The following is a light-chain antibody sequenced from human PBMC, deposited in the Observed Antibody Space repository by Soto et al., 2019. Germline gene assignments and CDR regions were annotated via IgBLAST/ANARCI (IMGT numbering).Light chain of an antibody. J-gene: IGKJ3*01. CDR2: RAS. V-gene: IGKV3-20*01. CDR3: HQFGSSPLDT. CDR1: PTISSSF. Sequence: EIVLTQSPGTLSLSPWERATLSCRASPTISSSFLAWYQQKPGQAPRLLIYRASRRSPGIPDRFSGSGSWTDVTLTISRLEPEDFAVYYCHQFGSSPLDTFGPGTKVEIK.